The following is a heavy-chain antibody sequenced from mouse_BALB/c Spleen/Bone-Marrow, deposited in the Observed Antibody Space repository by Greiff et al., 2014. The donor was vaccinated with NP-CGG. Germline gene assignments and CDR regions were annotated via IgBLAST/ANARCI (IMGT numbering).Heavy chain of an antibody. J-gene: IGHJ4*01. CDR2: TNPSNGRS. Sequence: QVQLQQSGAELVKPGASVKLSCKAAGYTFTSNWMHWVKQRPGQGLEWIGETNPSNGRSNYNEKFKSKATPTVDKSSSTAYMQLSSLTSEDSAVYYCARSTGTAPYFYAMDYWGQGTSVTVSS. CDR3: ARSTGTAPYFYAMDY. CDR1: GYTFTSNW. V-gene: IGHV1S81*02. D-gene: IGHD4-1*02.